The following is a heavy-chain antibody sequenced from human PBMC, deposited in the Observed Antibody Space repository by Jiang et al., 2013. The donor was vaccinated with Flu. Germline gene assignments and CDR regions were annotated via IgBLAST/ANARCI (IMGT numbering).Heavy chain of an antibody. J-gene: IGHJ4*02. D-gene: IGHD2-15*01. V-gene: IGHV4-59*01. Sequence: SLTCTVSGDSISSYYWSWIRQPPGKGLEWIGYIYYSGSTSYNPSLNSRVTISVDTSKSQFSLKLRSVTAADTAVYYCAREWSSFDYWGQGTLVTVSS. CDR1: GDSISSYY. CDR3: AREWSSFDY. CDR2: IYYSGST.